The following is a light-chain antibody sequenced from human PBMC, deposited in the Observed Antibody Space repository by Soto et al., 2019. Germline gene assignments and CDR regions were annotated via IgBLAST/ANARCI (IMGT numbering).Light chain of an antibody. Sequence: EIVMTQSPATLSVSPGERATLSCRASRNINRKLAWYQQKPGQAPRLLISGASTRATGIPARFSGSGSGTEFTLTLSSLPAEDFALYYCQQYYDYPPLIFGGGTKVEIK. V-gene: IGKV3-15*01. CDR3: QQYYDYPPLI. CDR1: RNINRK. CDR2: GAS. J-gene: IGKJ4*01.